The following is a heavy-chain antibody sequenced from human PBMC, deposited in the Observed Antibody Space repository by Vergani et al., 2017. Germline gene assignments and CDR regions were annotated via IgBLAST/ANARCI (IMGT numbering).Heavy chain of an antibody. J-gene: IGHJ6*03. D-gene: IGHD6-13*01. V-gene: IGHV5-10-1*01. CDR3: ARYVAAAGTGPLYYMDV. Sequence: VQLVQSGAEVKKPGASVKVSCKASGYSFTSYWISWVRQMPGKGLEWMGRIDPSDSYTNYSPSFQGHVTISADKSIRTAYLQWSSLKASDTAMYYCARYVAAAGTGPLYYMDVWGKGTTVTVSS. CDR2: IDPSDSYT. CDR1: GYSFTSYW.